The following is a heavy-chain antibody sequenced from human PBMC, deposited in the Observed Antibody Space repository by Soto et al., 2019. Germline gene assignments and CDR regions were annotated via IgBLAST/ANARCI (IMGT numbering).Heavy chain of an antibody. J-gene: IGHJ3*02. CDR1: GGTFSSYA. CDR2: VIPIFGTA. Sequence: SVKVSCKASGGTFSSYAISWVRQAPGQGLEWMGGVIPIFGTANYAQKFQGRVTITADESTSTAYMELSSLRSEDTAVYYCARDSRGYSYGYNAFDIWGQGTMVTVSS. CDR3: ARDSRGYSYGYNAFDI. V-gene: IGHV1-69*13. D-gene: IGHD5-18*01.